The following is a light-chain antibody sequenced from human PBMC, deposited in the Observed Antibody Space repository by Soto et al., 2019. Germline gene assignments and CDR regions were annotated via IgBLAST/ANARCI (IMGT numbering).Light chain of an antibody. CDR2: EDN. V-gene: IGLV6-57*04. J-gene: IGLJ2*01. CDR1: SGSIASNY. Sequence: NFMLTQPHSVSESPGQTVTISCTRSSGSIASNYVQWYQQRPGSAPTTVIYEDNQRPSGVPDRFSGSIDSSSNSASLTISGLKTEDEDDYSCQSYDISNVVFGGGTKVTVL. CDR3: QSYDISNVV.